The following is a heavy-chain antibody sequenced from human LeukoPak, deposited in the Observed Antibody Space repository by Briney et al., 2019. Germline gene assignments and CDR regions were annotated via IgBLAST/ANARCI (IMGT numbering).Heavy chain of an antibody. CDR3: ARSQRSVRFLEWLLYH. Sequence: ASVKVSCKASGYTFTGYYMHWVRQAPGQGLEWMGWINPNSGGTNYAQKFQGRVTMTRDTSISTAYMELGRLRSDDTAVYYCARSQRSVRFLEWLLYHWGQGTLVTVSS. J-gene: IGHJ4*02. CDR1: GYTFTGYY. CDR2: INPNSGGT. V-gene: IGHV1-2*02. D-gene: IGHD3-3*01.